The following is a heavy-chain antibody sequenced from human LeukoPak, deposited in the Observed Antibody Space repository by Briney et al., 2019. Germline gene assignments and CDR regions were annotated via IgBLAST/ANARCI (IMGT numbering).Heavy chain of an antibody. CDR3: ARGFSGSAYFPKP. CDR2: MSPNSGNT. D-gene: IGHD3-10*01. CDR1: GYTFSSYD. J-gene: IGHJ5*02. Sequence: GASVEVCCKTSGYTFSSYDINWVRQATGQGVEWMGWMSPNSGNTGYAQKFQGRVTMTRNTSTSTAYMKLSSLRSEDTAVYFCARGFSGSAYFPKPWGQGTLVTVSS. V-gene: IGHV1-8*01.